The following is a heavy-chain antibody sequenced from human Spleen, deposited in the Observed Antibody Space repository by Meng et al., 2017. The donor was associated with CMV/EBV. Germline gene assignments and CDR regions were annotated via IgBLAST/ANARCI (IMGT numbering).Heavy chain of an antibody. V-gene: IGHV4-61*01. D-gene: IGHD7-27*01. CDR3: ARKLGSGNWYFDL. CDR2: IYYSGST. Sequence: GSLRLSCTVSGGSVSSGSYYWSWIRQPPGKGLEWIGYIYYSGSTNYNPSLKSRVTISVDTSKNQFSLKLSSVTAADTAVYYCARKLGSGNWYFDLWGRGTLVTVSS. J-gene: IGHJ2*01. CDR1: GGSVSSGSYY.